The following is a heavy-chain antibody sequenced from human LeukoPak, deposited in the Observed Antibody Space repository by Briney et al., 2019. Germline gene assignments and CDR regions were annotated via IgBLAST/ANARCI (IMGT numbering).Heavy chain of an antibody. CDR2: ISYDGSNK. D-gene: IGHD6-19*01. V-gene: IGHV3-30*04. J-gene: IGHJ6*02. Sequence: GRSLRLSCAASGFTFSSYAMPWVRQAPGKGLEWVAVISYDGSNKYYADSVKGRFTISRDNSKNTLYLQMNSLRAEDTAVYYCARGEQWLAFYYYYGMDVWGQGTTVTVSS. CDR3: ARGEQWLAFYYYYGMDV. CDR1: GFTFSSYA.